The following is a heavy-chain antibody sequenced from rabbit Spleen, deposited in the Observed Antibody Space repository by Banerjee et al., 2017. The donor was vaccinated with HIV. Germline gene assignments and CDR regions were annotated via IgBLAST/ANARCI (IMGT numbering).Heavy chain of an antibody. CDR3: TRDDGSGHYIDGYFNL. CDR1: GFSFSSGYD. V-gene: IGHV1S45*01. J-gene: IGHJ4*01. D-gene: IGHD1-1*01. Sequence: QEQLVESGGGLVKPGASLTLICTASGFSFSSGYDMSWVRQAPGKGLEWIGFIYTGNGKNYYANWAKGRFSISKTSSTTVTLQVTSLTAADTATYFCTRDDGSGHYIDGYFNLWGQGTLVTVS. CDR2: IYTGNGKN.